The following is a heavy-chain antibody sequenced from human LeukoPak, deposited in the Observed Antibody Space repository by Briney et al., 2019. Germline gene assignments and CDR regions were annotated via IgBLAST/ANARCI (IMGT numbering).Heavy chain of an antibody. CDR2: IYSDGTK. V-gene: IGHV3-66*01. Sequence: GGSLRLSCAASGFTVSSNYMSWVRQAPEKGLEWVSIIYSDGTKYYADSVKGRFTISRDNAKNSLYLQMNSLRAEDTAVYYCARDRASYYYDSSGYYYPPYYYMDVWGKGTTVTVSS. CDR3: ARDRASYYYDSSGYYYPPYYYMDV. D-gene: IGHD3-22*01. CDR1: GFTVSSNY. J-gene: IGHJ6*03.